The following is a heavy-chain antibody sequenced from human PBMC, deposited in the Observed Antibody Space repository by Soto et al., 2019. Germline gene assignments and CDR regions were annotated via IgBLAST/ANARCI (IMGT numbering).Heavy chain of an antibody. CDR2: TYYRSRWYS. D-gene: IGHD2-15*01. CDR1: GDTVSSNSVA. CDR3: ARSEEDSDYYYYGMDI. J-gene: IGHJ6*02. V-gene: IGHV6-1*01. Sequence: SQTLSLTCVGSGDTVSSNSVAWNWVRQSPSRGLEWLGRTYYRSRWYSDYAVSVRSRIDINADTSKNQVSLQLNSVTPEDTAVYYCARSEEDSDYYYYGMDIWGQGTTVTVSS.